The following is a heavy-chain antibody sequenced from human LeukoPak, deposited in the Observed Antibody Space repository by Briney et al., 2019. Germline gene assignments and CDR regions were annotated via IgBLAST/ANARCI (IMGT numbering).Heavy chain of an antibody. V-gene: IGHV3-21*01. J-gene: IGHJ4*02. CDR1: GFTFSSYS. CDR2: ISSSSSYI. D-gene: IGHD3-16*01. Sequence: GSLRLSCAASGFTFSSYSMNWVRQAPGKGLEWVSSISSSSSYIYYADSVKGRFTTSRDNAKNSLYLQMNSLRAEDTAVYYCARRMITFGGVITFDYWGQGTLVTVSS. CDR3: ARRMITFGGVITFDY.